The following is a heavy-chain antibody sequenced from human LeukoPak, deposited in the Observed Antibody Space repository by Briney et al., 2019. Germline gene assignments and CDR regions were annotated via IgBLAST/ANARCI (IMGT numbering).Heavy chain of an antibody. CDR3: ARHLDYGDYVYSDY. V-gene: IGHV4-59*08. D-gene: IGHD4-17*01. CDR2: IYYSGST. J-gene: IGHJ4*02. Sequence: SETLSLTCTVSGGSISSYYWSWIRQPPGKGLEWIGYIYYSGSTNYNPSLKSRVTISVDTSKNQFSLKLSSVTAADTAVYYCARHLDYGDYVYSDYWGQGTLVTVSS. CDR1: GGSISSYY.